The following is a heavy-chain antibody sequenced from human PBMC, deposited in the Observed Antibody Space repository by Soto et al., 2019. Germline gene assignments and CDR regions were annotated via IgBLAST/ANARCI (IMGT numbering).Heavy chain of an antibody. D-gene: IGHD3-22*01. Sequence: HGGSLGLASAASGVSFSSYAMHVVRQAPGKGLEWVAVISYDGSNKYYADSVKGRFTISRDNSKNTLYLQMNSLRAEDTAVYYCARVDTMIVVVSTADYWGQGTLVTVSS. J-gene: IGHJ4*02. CDR3: ARVDTMIVVVSTADY. CDR2: ISYDGSNK. V-gene: IGHV3-30-3*01. CDR1: GVSFSSYA.